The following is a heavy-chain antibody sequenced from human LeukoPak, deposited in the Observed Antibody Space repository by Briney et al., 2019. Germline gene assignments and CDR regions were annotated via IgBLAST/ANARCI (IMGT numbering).Heavy chain of an antibody. D-gene: IGHD6-13*01. Sequence: ASVKVSCKASGYTFTNYYMHWVRQAPGQGLEWMGIINPIGGSTSYAQKFQGRVTMTTDTSTSTAYMELSSLRSEDTAVYYCARDREKRLAAVTTYWFDPWGQGNLVTVSS. CDR2: INPIGGST. J-gene: IGHJ5*02. CDR3: ARDREKRLAAVTTYWFDP. CDR1: GYTFTNYY. V-gene: IGHV1-46*01.